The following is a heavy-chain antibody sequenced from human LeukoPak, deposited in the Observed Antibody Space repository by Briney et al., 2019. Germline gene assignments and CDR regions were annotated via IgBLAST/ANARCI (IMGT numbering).Heavy chain of an antibody. D-gene: IGHD6-19*01. Sequence: PGGPLRLSCAASGFTFSSYWMHWVRQAPGRGLVWVSRINSDGSSTSYADSVKGRFTISRDNAKNTLYLQMNSLRAEDTAVYYCARDSGWYGMDVWGQGTTVTVSS. J-gene: IGHJ6*02. CDR2: INSDGSST. V-gene: IGHV3-74*01. CDR3: ARDSGWYGMDV. CDR1: GFTFSSYW.